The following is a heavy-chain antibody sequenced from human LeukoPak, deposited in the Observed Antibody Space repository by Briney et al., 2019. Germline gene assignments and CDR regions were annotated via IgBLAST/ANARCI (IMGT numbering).Heavy chain of an antibody. CDR3: ARDGRILTGYYKAPGDSYYMDV. Sequence: PSETLSLTCTVSGYSISSGYYWSWIRQPAGKGLEWIGRIYTSGSTNYNPSLKSRVTISVDTSKNQFSLKLSSVTAADTAVYYCARDGRILTGYYKAPGDSYYMDVWGKGTTVTISS. V-gene: IGHV4-61*02. CDR2: IYTSGST. D-gene: IGHD3-9*01. CDR1: GYSISSGYY. J-gene: IGHJ6*03.